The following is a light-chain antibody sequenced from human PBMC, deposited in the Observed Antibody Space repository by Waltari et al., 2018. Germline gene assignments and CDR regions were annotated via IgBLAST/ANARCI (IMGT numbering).Light chain of an antibody. V-gene: IGLV3-19*01. CDR2: DKN. CDR3: HSRDASGVAGS. CDR1: SLRSYY. J-gene: IGLJ2*01. Sequence: SSELTQDPAVSVAMGQTVSITCQGDSLRSYYASWYQQRPGQAPILVMYDKNNRPSGVPDRFSGSSSHNTASLTITGAQAEDEASYYCHSRDASGVAGSFGGGTKLTVL.